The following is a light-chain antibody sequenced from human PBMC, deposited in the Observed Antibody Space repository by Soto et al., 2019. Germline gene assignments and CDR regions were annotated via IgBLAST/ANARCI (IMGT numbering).Light chain of an antibody. CDR1: QAIHSY. Sequence: DIPMTQSPSSLSASVGDRVPITCRASQAIHSYLNWYQQKPGKAPNLLILAPSTLQRGVPARFSCSGSGTDFTLTISSLQPEDFETAYCQQRETFGTGTKVDSK. J-gene: IGKJ3*01. V-gene: IGKV1-39*01. CDR3: QQRET. CDR2: APS.